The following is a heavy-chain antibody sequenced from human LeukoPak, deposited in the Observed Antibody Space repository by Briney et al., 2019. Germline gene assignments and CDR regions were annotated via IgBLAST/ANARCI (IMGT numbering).Heavy chain of an antibody. CDR1: GYTFTGYY. V-gene: IGHV1-2*02. Sequence: GASVKVSCKASGYTFTGYYLHWVRHAPGQGLEWMGWLNPNSGGTNYAQRFQGRVTMTRDTSISTAYMEVSRLRSDDTAVYYCARAPSSGWSGYYFDYWGQGTLVTVSS. CDR3: ARAPSSGWSGYYFDY. CDR2: LNPNSGGT. J-gene: IGHJ4*02. D-gene: IGHD6-13*01.